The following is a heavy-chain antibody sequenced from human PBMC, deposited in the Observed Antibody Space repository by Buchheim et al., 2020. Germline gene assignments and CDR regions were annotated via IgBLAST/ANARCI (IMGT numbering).Heavy chain of an antibody. CDR1: GFTFSSHW. CDR2: IKQDGSEK. CDR3: ARVFDYDGSAYRYFDY. Sequence: EVQLVESGGGLVQPGGSLRLSCAASGFTFSSHWMSWVRQAPGKGLEWVANIKQDGSEKYYVDSVKGRFSISRDNAKNSLNLQMSSLRAEDTAVYYCARVFDYDGSAYRYFDYWGQGT. D-gene: IGHD3-22*01. J-gene: IGHJ4*02. V-gene: IGHV3-7*01.